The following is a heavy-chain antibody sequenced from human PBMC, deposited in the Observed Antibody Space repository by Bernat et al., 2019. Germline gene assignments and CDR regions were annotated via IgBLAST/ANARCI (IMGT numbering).Heavy chain of an antibody. V-gene: IGHV3-74*01. D-gene: IGHD4-23*01. CDR2: ISGDGSRT. CDR1: GFTFSTYW. CDR3: ARDPDYGGYSYFES. Sequence: EVQLVESGGGLVQPGGSLRLSCAASGFTFSTYWMHWVRQVSGKGLEWVSRISGDGSRTTYADPVKGRFTISRDNAKNTLSLQMNSLRAEDTAVYYCARDPDYGGYSYFESWGQGTLVTVSS. J-gene: IGHJ4*02.